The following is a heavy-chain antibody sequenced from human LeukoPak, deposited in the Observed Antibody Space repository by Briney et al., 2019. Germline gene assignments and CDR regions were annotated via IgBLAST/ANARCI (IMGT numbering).Heavy chain of an antibody. D-gene: IGHD5-18*01. CDR2: ISHSGST. Sequence: SETLSLTCTVSGGSISSTNWWSWVRQSPGKGLEWVGQISHSGSTNYTPSLQSRVTISVDKSKKQFSLKLSSVTAADTAVYYCARGAAGYSYGWGQGTLVTVSS. CDR3: ARGAAGYSYG. J-gene: IGHJ4*02. CDR1: GGSISSTNW. V-gene: IGHV4-4*02.